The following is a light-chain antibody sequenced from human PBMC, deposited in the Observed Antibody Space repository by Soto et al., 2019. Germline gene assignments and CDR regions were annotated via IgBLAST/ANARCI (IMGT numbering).Light chain of an antibody. CDR3: ELYMGTGISV. V-gene: IGLV8-61*01. CDR1: SGSVSTSYY. Sequence: QTVVTQEPSFSVSPGRTVTLTCGLSSGSVSTSYYPSWYQLTPGQAPRTLIYSTNTRSSGVPNRFSGSILENKAALTITGAQAHDESDYYCELYMGTGISVFGGGTKLTVL. CDR2: STN. J-gene: IGLJ3*02.